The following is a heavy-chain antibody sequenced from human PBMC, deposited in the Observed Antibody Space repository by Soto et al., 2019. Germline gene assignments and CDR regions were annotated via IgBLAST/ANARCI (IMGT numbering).Heavy chain of an antibody. CDR1: GVTFSNYG. CDR2: IIATFGTA. Sequence: SVKVSCKTSGVTFSNYGFSWVRQARGQGLEWMGGIIATFGTADYPQKFQDRVTITADISTSTIYMELSRLRSEDTAVYYCVRAGDGGALSRKYYFHDWGQGTQVTVSS. CDR3: VRAGDGGALSRKYYFHD. D-gene: IGHD1-26*01. V-gene: IGHV1-69*06. J-gene: IGHJ4*02.